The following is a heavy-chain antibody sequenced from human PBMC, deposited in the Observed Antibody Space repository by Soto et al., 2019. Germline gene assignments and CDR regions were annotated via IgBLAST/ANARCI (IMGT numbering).Heavy chain of an antibody. Sequence: GGSLRLSCGASGFTFDDYSMHWVRQTPGKGLEWVSGITWNSGTMGYADSVKGRFTISRDNGKNSLYLQMNSLRPEDTAVYYCAGSYGDYDWANWFDPWGQGTLVTVSS. CDR2: ITWNSGTM. CDR3: AGSYGDYDWANWFDP. J-gene: IGHJ5*02. V-gene: IGHV3-9*01. D-gene: IGHD4-17*01. CDR1: GFTFDDYS.